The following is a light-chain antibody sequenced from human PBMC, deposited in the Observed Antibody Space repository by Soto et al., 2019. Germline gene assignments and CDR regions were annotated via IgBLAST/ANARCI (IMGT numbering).Light chain of an antibody. V-gene: IGKV3-15*01. Sequence: ELMMTQSPGTLSVSPGAGATLACTASQSVNLNLAWYQHKPGQPPRLLLYGASTRATGIPVRFRGSGSGTEFTITISSLQSEDSAVHYCHQYNSWPRGTFGPGTKVEIK. J-gene: IGKJ3*01. CDR1: QSVNLN. CDR2: GAS. CDR3: HQYNSWPRGT.